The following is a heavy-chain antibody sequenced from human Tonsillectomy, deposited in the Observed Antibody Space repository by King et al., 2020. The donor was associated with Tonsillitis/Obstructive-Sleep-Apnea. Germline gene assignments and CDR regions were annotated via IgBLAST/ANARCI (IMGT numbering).Heavy chain of an antibody. CDR3: ARHVGSSSEYNYFDY. Sequence: QLQESGPGLVKPSETLSLTCTVSGGSISSTSYYWGWIRQPPGKGLEYIGTIYYSGNTYHNPSLKSRVTISVDKSKNQFSRKLSSVTSADTAVYYCARHVGSSSEYNYFDYWGQGTLVTVSS. CDR1: GGSISSTSYY. V-gene: IGHV4-39*01. D-gene: IGHD6-6*01. CDR2: IYYSGNT. J-gene: IGHJ4*02.